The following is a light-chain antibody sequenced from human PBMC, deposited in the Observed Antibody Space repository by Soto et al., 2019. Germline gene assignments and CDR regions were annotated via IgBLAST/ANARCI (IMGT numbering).Light chain of an antibody. V-gene: IGLV1-40*01. CDR1: SSNIGAGYD. Sequence: QSVLTQPPSVSGAPGQRVTICCTGSSSNIGAGYDVHWYQQLPGTAPKLLIYGNSNRPSGVPDRFSGSKSGTSASLAITGLQAKDEADYYCQSYDSSLSGVFGGGTKLTVL. CDR2: GNS. CDR3: QSYDSSLSGV. J-gene: IGLJ3*02.